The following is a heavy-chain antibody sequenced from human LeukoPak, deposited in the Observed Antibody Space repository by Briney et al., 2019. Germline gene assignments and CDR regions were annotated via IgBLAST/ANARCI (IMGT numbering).Heavy chain of an antibody. CDR1: GFTVSSNY. CDR2: IYSDGRT. CDR3: ARDFAPCGDYVLGY. J-gene: IGHJ4*02. Sequence: PGGSLRLSCAASGFTVSSNYMSWVRQAPGKGLEWVSIIYSDGRTYSADSVRGRFTISRDNSKNTLYLQMNSLRAEDTAVYYCARDFAPCGDYVLGYWGQGTLVTVSS. D-gene: IGHD4-17*01. V-gene: IGHV3-53*01.